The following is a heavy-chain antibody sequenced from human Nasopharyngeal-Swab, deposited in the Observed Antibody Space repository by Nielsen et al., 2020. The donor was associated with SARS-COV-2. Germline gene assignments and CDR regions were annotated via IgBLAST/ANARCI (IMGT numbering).Heavy chain of an antibody. D-gene: IGHD3-3*01. CDR1: GFTFSSYG. J-gene: IGHJ4*02. Sequence: GESLKISCAASGFTFSSYGMHWVRQAPGKGLEWVAVIWYDGSNKCYADSVKGRFTISRDNSKNTLYLQMNSLRAEDTAVYYCARGDYDFWSGYPRYFDYWGQGTLVTVSS. V-gene: IGHV3-33*01. CDR2: IWYDGSNK. CDR3: ARGDYDFWSGYPRYFDY.